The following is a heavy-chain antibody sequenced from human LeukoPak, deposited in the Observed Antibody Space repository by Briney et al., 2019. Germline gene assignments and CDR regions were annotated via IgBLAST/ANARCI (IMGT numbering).Heavy chain of an antibody. V-gene: IGHV3-23*01. D-gene: IGHD3-10*01. CDR2: ISGSGGST. J-gene: IGHJ6*03. CDR3: AKHKIWFGEYYYYYMDV. Sequence: PGGSLRLSCAASGFTFSSYGMSWVRQAPGKGLEWVSAISGSGGSTYYADSVKGRFTISRDNSKNTLYLQMNSLRAEDTAVYYCAKHKIWFGEYYYYYMDVWGKGTTVTVSS. CDR1: GFTFSSYG.